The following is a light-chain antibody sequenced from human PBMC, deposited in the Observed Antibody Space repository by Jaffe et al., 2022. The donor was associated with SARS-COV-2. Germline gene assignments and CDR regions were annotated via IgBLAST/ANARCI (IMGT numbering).Light chain of an antibody. CDR2: TNN. J-gene: IGLJ1*01. V-gene: IGLV1-44*01. CDR3: AAWDDNMRHYV. Sequence: QSVLTQPPSASGTPGQRVTISCSGSSSNIGSKTVNWYQQLPGTAPRLLIYTNNQRPSGVPARFQGSKSGTSASLAISGLQSEDEADYYCAAWDDNMRHYVFGSGTTVVVL. CDR1: SSNIGSKT.